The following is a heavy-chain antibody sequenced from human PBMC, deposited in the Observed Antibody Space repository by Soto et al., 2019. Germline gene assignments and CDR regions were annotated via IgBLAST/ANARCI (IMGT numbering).Heavy chain of an antibody. Sequence: GGSLRLSCAASGFTFSSYSMNWVRQAPGKGLEWVSSISSSSSYIYYADSVKGRFTISRDNAKNSLYLQMNSLRAEDTAVYYCARDRIAAAGKNLDYWGQGTLVTVSS. CDR2: ISSSSSYI. V-gene: IGHV3-21*01. J-gene: IGHJ4*02. D-gene: IGHD6-13*01. CDR3: ARDRIAAAGKNLDY. CDR1: GFTFSSYS.